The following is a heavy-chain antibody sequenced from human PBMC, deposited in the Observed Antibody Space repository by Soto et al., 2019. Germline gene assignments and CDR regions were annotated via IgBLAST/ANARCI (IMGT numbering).Heavy chain of an antibody. CDR3: ARQDYDFWFGDYDF. J-gene: IGHJ4*02. V-gene: IGHV4-39*01. D-gene: IGHD3-3*01. Sequence: SETLSLTCTVSGASIRSTKYYLGWIRQPPGKGLEWIGSIYYSGSTYYNPSLKSRVTISVDTSKNQFSLNLRSVTAADTAVYYCARQDYDFWFGDYDFWGRGTLVTVSS. CDR1: GASIRSTKYY. CDR2: IYYSGST.